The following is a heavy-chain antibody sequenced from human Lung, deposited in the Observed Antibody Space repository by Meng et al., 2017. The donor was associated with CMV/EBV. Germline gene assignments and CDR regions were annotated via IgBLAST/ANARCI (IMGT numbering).Heavy chain of an antibody. V-gene: IGHV3-48*03. CDR1: GFTFSSYE. D-gene: IGHD3-10*01. Sequence: GESLKISCAASGFTFSSYEMNWVRQAPGKGLEWVSYISSSGSTIYYADSVKGRFTISRDNAKNSLYLQMNSLRAEDTAVYYCARVLRSRYYYYGMDVWGQGTTVTVSS. CDR3: ARVLRSRYYYYGMDV. J-gene: IGHJ6*01. CDR2: ISSSGSTI.